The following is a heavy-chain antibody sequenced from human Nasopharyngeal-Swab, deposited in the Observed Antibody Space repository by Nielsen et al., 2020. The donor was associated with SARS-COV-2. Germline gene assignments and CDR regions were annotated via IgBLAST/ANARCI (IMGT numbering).Heavy chain of an antibody. V-gene: IGHV3-21*01. Sequence: GESLKTSRGGSGFAFNNYNFNWAPQAPGKGVGWVSSISSCSSYIYYADSVKGRFTISRDKAKNSLYLQMNSLRAEDTAVYYCARDVGDYAFWSAYFMDVWGQGTTVTVSS. J-gene: IGHJ6*03. CDR1: GFAFNNYN. CDR2: ISSCSSYI. CDR3: ARDVGDYAFWSAYFMDV. D-gene: IGHD3-3*01.